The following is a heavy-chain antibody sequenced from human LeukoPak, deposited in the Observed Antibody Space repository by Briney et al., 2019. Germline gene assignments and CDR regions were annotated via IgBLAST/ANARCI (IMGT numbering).Heavy chain of an antibody. CDR1: GGSISSGDW. V-gene: IGHV4-4*02. Sequence: SETLSLTCAVSGGSISSGDWWSWVRQPPGKGLEWLGQIYYSGSTNYNPSLKSRVTISVDKSKNQFSLRLSSVTAADTAVYYCARVSGSYFDYWGQGTLVTVSS. J-gene: IGHJ4*02. CDR2: IYYSGST. CDR3: ARVSGSYFDY. D-gene: IGHD1-26*01.